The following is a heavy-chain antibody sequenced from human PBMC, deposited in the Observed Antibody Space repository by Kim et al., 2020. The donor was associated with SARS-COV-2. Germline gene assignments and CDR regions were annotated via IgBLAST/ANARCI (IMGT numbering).Heavy chain of an antibody. Sequence: GGSLRLSCAASGFTFSSYAMNWVRQAPGKGLEWVSYISSSGSTTYYADSVKGRFTISRDNSKNSLYLQMNSLRAEDTAVYYCLSSSWSYFDLWGRGTLVTVSS. J-gene: IGHJ2*01. V-gene: IGHV3-48*03. D-gene: IGHD6-13*01. CDR3: LSSSWSYFDL. CDR2: ISSSGSTT. CDR1: GFTFSSYA.